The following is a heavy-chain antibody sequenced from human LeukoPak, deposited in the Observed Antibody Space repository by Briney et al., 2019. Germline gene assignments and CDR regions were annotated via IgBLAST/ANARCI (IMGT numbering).Heavy chain of an antibody. J-gene: IGHJ5*02. Sequence: GGSLRLSCAASGFTFNNAYMNWVRQALGKGLEWVGRIKSKIDGGTTDYAAPVKGRFTISRDDSKNTLYLQMNSLKTEDTAVYYCTTLTTSVAPWGQGTLVTVSS. D-gene: IGHD4-23*01. CDR2: IKSKIDGGTT. V-gene: IGHV3-15*07. CDR1: GFTFNNAY. CDR3: TTLTTSVAP.